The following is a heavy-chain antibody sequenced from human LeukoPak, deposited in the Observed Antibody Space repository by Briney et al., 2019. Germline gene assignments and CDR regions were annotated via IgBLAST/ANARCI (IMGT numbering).Heavy chain of an antibody. CDR2: IYYSGST. Sequence: PSETLSLTCTVSGGSISSYYWSWIRQPPGKGLEWIGYIYYSGSTNYNPSLKSRVTISVGTSKNQFSLKLSSVTAADTAVYYCARAGPLSYPRSYYYYYYMDVWGKGTTVTVSS. V-gene: IGHV4-59*01. CDR1: GGSISSYY. J-gene: IGHJ6*03. CDR3: ARAGPLSYPRSYYYYYYMDV. D-gene: IGHD1-26*01.